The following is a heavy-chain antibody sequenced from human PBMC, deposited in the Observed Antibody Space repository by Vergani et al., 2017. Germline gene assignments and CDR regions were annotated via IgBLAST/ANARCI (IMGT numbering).Heavy chain of an antibody. J-gene: IGHJ4*02. CDR2: IYYSGST. Sequence: QVQLQESGPGLVKPSQTLSLTCTVSGGSISSYYWSWIRQPPGKGLEWIGSIYYSGSTYYNPSLKSRVTISVDTSKNQFSLKLSSVTAADTAVYYCARGRSIAARIAYFDYWGQGTLVTVSS. CDR3: ARGRSIAARIAYFDY. V-gene: IGHV4-59*05. D-gene: IGHD6-6*01. CDR1: GGSISSYY.